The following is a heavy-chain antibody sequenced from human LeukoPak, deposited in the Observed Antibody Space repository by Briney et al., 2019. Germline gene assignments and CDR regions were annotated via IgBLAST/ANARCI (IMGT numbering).Heavy chain of an antibody. D-gene: IGHD4-17*01. CDR2: INPNSGGT. Sequence: ASVKVSCKASGGTFSSYAISWVRQAPGQGLEWMGGINPNSGGTNYAQKFQGRVTMTRDTSISTAYMELSRLRSDDTAAYYCATVTTGGAFDVWGQGTVVTVSS. J-gene: IGHJ3*01. V-gene: IGHV1-2*02. CDR3: ATVTTGGAFDV. CDR1: GGTFSSYA.